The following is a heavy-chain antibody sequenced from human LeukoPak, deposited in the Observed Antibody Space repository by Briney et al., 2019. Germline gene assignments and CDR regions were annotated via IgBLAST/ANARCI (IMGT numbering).Heavy chain of an antibody. CDR2: INPSGGST. CDR1: GYTFTSYY. Sequence: ASVKVSCKASGYTFTSYYIHWVRQAPGQGLEWMGIINPSGGSTNYAQKFQGRVTMTRDTSTSTVYMDLSSLRSEDTAVYYCARGGFNYNILTGAFDIWGQGTTVTVSS. D-gene: IGHD3-9*01. V-gene: IGHV1-46*01. CDR3: ARGGFNYNILTGAFDI. J-gene: IGHJ3*02.